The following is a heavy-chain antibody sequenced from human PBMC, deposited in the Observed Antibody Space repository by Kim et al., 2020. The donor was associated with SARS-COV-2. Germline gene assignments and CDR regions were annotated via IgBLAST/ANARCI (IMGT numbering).Heavy chain of an antibody. CDR1: GFTFSSYA. Sequence: GGSLRLSCAASGFTFSSYAMSWVRQAPGKGLEWVSVIYSGGSSTYYADSVKGRFTISRDNSKNTLYLQMNSLRAEDTAVYYCAKDLVEDGEQWLDYYYYYGMDVWGQGTTVTVSS. CDR3: AKDLVEDGEQWLDYYYYYGMDV. CDR2: IYSGGSST. V-gene: IGHV3-23*03. D-gene: IGHD6-19*01. J-gene: IGHJ6*02.